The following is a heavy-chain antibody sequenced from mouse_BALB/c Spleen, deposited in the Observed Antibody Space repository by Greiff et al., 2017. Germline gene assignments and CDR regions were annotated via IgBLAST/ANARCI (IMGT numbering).Heavy chain of an antibody. CDR1: GFSLTSYG. CDR2: IWGDGST. J-gene: IGHJ4*01. V-gene: IGHV2-6-7*01. Sequence: VQLQESGPGLVAPSQSLSITCTVSGFSLTSYGVHWVRQPPGKGLEWLGMIWGDGSTDYNSALKSRLSISKDNSKSQVFLKMNSLQTDDTARYYCARVGDYDDAMDYWGQGTSVTVSS. D-gene: IGHD2-4*01. CDR3: ARVGDYDDAMDY.